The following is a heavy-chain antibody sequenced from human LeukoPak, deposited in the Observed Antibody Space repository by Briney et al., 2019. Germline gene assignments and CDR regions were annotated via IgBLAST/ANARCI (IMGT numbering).Heavy chain of an antibody. Sequence: GGSLRLSCAASGFTVSSNYMSWVRQAPGKGLEWVSVIYSGGSTYYADSVKGRFTISRDNSKNTLYLQMNSLRAEDTAVYYCARVFVELRYFDWLSHFDYWGQGTLVTVSS. V-gene: IGHV3-66*01. D-gene: IGHD3-9*01. CDR2: IYSGGST. CDR1: GFTVSSNY. J-gene: IGHJ4*02. CDR3: ARVFVELRYFDWLSHFDY.